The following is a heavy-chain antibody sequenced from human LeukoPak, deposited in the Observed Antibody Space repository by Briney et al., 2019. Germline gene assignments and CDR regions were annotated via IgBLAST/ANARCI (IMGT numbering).Heavy chain of an antibody. J-gene: IGHJ5*02. CDR2: IYSSGST. CDR3: ARGRYGDPWFDP. V-gene: IGHV4-61*02. D-gene: IGHD4-17*01. Sequence: PSQTLSLTCTVSGGSISSGSYYWSWIRQPAGKGLEWIGRIYSSGSTNYNPSLKSRVTISVDTSKNQFSLKLSSVTAADTAVYYCARGRYGDPWFDPWGQGTLVTVSS. CDR1: GGSISSGSYY.